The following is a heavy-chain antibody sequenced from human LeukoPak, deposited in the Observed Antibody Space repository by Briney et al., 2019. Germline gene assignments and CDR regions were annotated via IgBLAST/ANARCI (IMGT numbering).Heavy chain of an antibody. D-gene: IGHD3-3*01. Sequence: SETLSLTCTVSGGSISSYYWSWIRQPAGKGLEWIGRTCTSGSTNYNSSLKSRVTMSVDTSKNQFSLKLSSVTAADTAVYYCARDFADDFWTMYNWFDPWGQGTLVTVSS. V-gene: IGHV4-4*07. J-gene: IGHJ5*02. CDR1: GGSISSYY. CDR2: TCTSGST. CDR3: ARDFADDFWTMYNWFDP.